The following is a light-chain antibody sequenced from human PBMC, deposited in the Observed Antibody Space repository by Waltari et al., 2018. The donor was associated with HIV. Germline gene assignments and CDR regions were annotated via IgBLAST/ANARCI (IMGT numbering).Light chain of an antibody. CDR3: CSYAGSSTWV. Sequence: QSALTQPASVSGSPGQSITISCTGTSSDLVPWYQQHPGKAPKVMIYEVSKRPSGVSNRFSGSKSGNTASLTISGLQAEDEADYYCCSYAGSSTWVFGGGTKLTVL. CDR1: SSDL. V-gene: IGLV2-23*02. J-gene: IGLJ3*02. CDR2: EVS.